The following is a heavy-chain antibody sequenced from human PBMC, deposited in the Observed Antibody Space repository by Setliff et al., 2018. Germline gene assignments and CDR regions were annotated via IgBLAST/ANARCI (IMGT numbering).Heavy chain of an antibody. D-gene: IGHD3-22*01. CDR2: LFDGGSA. CDR1: GYSISNGFY. V-gene: IGHV4-38-2*02. Sequence: PSETLSLTCAVSGYSISNGFYWGWIRQSPVKGLEWIGSLFDGGSAYYSPSLKSRASISLDASKSQFALKLTSATAADTAVYYCARDPHYDPTYSLPGHAFDFWGQGIRVTVSS. J-gene: IGHJ3*01. CDR3: ARDPHYDPTYSLPGHAFDF.